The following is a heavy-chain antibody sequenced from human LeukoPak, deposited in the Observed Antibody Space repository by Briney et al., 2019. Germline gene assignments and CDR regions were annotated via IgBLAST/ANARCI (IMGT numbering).Heavy chain of an antibody. CDR2: TYYRSKWYN. D-gene: IGHD3-10*01. CDR3: ASSLWFGEKYYYYGMDV. J-gene: IGHJ6*04. V-gene: IGHV6-1*01. CDR1: GDSVSSNSAA. Sequence: SQTLSLTCAISGDSVSSNSAAWNWIRQSPSRGLEWLGRTYYRSKWYNDYAVSVKSRITINPDTSKNQFSLQLNSVTPEDTAVYYCASSLWFGEKYYYYGMDVWGKGTTVTVSS.